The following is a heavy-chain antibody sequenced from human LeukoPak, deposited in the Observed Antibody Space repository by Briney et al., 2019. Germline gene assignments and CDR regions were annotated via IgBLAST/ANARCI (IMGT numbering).Heavy chain of an antibody. V-gene: IGHV3-23*01. J-gene: IGHJ4*02. CDR1: GFTITGHT. CDR3: TKDPNPFYDFWSGYK. Sequence: PGGSLRLSCAASGFTITGHTMTWVRQAPGKGLEWVSIIGGRDDRTYYADSVKGRFTISRDNSKNILYLQMNSLRAEDTAVYYCTKDPNPFYDFWSGYKWGPGTLVTVSS. CDR2: IGGRDDRT. D-gene: IGHD3-3*01.